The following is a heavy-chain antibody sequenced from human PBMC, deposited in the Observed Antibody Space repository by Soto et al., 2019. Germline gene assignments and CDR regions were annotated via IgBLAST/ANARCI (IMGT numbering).Heavy chain of an antibody. V-gene: IGHV1-18*04. D-gene: IGHD1-26*01. CDR2: ISPYTGKT. CDR3: ARLGWELLSGRRYFDY. Sequence: QVLLVQSGSEVKKPGASMKVSCQTSGYTFSDFALTWVRQVPDKVLEWLGWISPYTGKTNYAQRVHDRVALTTDTSTRTAYLELRSLTYDDTAVYYCARLGWELLSGRRYFDYWGQGTLVTVSS. J-gene: IGHJ4*02. CDR1: GYTFSDFA.